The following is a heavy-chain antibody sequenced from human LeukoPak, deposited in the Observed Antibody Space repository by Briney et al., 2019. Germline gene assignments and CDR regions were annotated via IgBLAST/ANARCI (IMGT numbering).Heavy chain of an antibody. CDR1: GGSISSYY. J-gene: IGHJ4*02. CDR2: IYYSGST. Sequence: SETLSLTCTVSGGSISSYYWSWIRQPPGKGLEWIGYIYYSGSTNYNPSLKSRVTISVDTSKKQFSLKLSSVTAADTAVYYCARVLTMVRGSRYFDYWGQGTLVTVSS. CDR3: ARVLTMVRGSRYFDY. V-gene: IGHV4-59*12. D-gene: IGHD3-10*01.